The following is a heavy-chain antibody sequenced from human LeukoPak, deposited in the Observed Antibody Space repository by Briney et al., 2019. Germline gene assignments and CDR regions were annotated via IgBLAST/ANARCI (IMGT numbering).Heavy chain of an antibody. CDR1: GFTFSSYG. J-gene: IGHJ5*02. CDR3: ARDQHSVVILSRWFDP. Sequence: GGSLRLSCAASGFTFSSYGITWVRQAPGKGLEWVSGISGSGENTYYADSVKGRFTISRDNSKNTLYLQMNSLRAEDTAVYFCARDQHSVVILSRWFDPWGQGTLVTVSS. V-gene: IGHV3-23*01. CDR2: ISGSGENT. D-gene: IGHD3-22*01.